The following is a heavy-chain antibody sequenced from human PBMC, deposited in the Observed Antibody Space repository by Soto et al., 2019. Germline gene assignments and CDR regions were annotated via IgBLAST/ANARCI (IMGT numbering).Heavy chain of an antibody. V-gene: IGHV4-4*02. J-gene: IGHJ5*02. Sequence: QVPLQESGPGLVKPSGTLSLTCAVSGGSLSSTHWWSWVRQPPRKGLEWIGDIYHTGSTNYNPSLKSRVTISVDKSNNQFSLNLSSVTAADTAVYYCARDPYYYGSGDKGGFDPWGQGTLVIVSS. CDR1: GGSLSSTHW. CDR2: IYHTGST. CDR3: ARDPYYYGSGDKGGFDP. D-gene: IGHD3-10*01.